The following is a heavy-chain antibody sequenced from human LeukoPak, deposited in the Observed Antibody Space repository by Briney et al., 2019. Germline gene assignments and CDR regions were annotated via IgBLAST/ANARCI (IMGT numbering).Heavy chain of an antibody. D-gene: IGHD3-3*01. CDR3: ARETYNDLWSGLNWFDP. CDR1: EFTFSVYT. J-gene: IGHJ5*02. V-gene: IGHV3-21*01. Sequence: GGSLRLSCTASEFTFSVYTMNWVRQAPGKGLEWVSSISPSSSSIYYADSVRGRFTVSRDNAKKSLSLQMNSLRVEDTAIYYCARETYNDLWSGLNWFDPWGQGTLVTVSS. CDR2: ISPSSSSI.